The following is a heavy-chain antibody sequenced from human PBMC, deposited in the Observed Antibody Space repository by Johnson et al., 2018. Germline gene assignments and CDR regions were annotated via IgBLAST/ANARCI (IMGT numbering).Heavy chain of an antibody. CDR3: VAAYSSGWYPHGMDV. J-gene: IGHJ6*02. V-gene: IGHV3-23*01. Sequence: EVQLLEAGGGLVQPGGSLRLSCAASGFTFSSYAMSWVRQAPGKGLEWVSAISGSGGSPYYADSVKGRFTLSRDNSKNTLYLQMNRLRAEDRAVYYCVAAYSSGWYPHGMDVWGQGTTVTVSS. D-gene: IGHD6-19*01. CDR1: GFTFSSYA. CDR2: ISGSGGSP.